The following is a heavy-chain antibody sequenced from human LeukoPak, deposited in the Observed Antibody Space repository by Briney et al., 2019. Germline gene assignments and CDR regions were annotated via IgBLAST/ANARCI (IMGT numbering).Heavy chain of an antibody. Sequence: GGSLRLSCAASGFTFSTYSMNWVRQAPGKGLEWVSSISSSSSYIYYADSAKGRFTISRDNAKNSLYLQMNSLRAEDTAVYYCATSQSGSYFSYWGQGTLVTVSS. V-gene: IGHV3-21*01. CDR1: GFTFSTYS. D-gene: IGHD1-26*01. CDR3: ATSQSGSYFSY. CDR2: ISSSSSYI. J-gene: IGHJ4*02.